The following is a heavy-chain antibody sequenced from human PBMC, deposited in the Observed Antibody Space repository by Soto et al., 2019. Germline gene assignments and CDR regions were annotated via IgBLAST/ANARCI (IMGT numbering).Heavy chain of an antibody. CDR2: ISGSGDST. V-gene: IGHV3-23*01. D-gene: IGHD6-13*01. J-gene: IGHJ6*02. CDR3: AKDRDGAAAGPTKFYGMDV. CDR1: EFSFSSYA. Sequence: EVQLLESGGSLVQPGGSLRLSCAASEFSFSSYAMSWVCQAPENGLEWVSVISGSGDSTYYADSVRGRFTISRDNSKNTLYLQMNSLSAEDSAVYYCAKDRDGAAAGPTKFYGMDVWGQGTTVPVSS.